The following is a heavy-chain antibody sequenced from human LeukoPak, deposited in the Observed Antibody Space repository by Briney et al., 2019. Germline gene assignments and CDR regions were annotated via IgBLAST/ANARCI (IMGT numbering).Heavy chain of an antibody. CDR2: INHSGST. Sequence: SETLSLTSAVHGGSFSGYYWSWIRQPPGKGLEWIGEINHSGSTNYNPSLKSRVTISVDTSKNQFSLKLSSVTAADTAVYYCARALRGYCSGGSCYLFDYWGQGTLVTVSS. D-gene: IGHD2-15*01. J-gene: IGHJ4*02. CDR3: ARALRGYCSGGSCYLFDY. CDR1: GGSFSGYY. V-gene: IGHV4-34*01.